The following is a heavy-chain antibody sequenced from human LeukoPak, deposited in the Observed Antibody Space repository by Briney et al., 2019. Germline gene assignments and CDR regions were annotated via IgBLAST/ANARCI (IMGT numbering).Heavy chain of an antibody. CDR2: IIPILGTA. CDR1: GGTFSSYA. D-gene: IGHD5-18*01. Sequence: SVKVSCKASGGTFSSYAISWVRQAPGQGLEWMGGIIPILGTANYAQKFQGRVTITADKSTSTAYMELSSLRSEDTAVYYCARDGGQGYSYGRGHAFDIWGQGTMVTVSS. CDR3: ARDGGQGYSYGRGHAFDI. J-gene: IGHJ3*02. V-gene: IGHV1-69*10.